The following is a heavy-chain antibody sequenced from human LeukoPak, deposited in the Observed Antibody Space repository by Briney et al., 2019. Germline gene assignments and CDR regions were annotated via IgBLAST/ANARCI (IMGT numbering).Heavy chain of an antibody. CDR2: IYYSGST. D-gene: IGHD3-22*01. J-gene: IGHJ4*02. Sequence: PSETLSLTCTVSGGSISSYYRSWIRQPPGKGLEWIGYIYYSGSTNYNPSLKSRVTISVDTSKNQFSLKLSSVTAADTAVYYCARAYYYDSSGYYLPPSYYFDYWGQGTLVTVSS. CDR3: ARAYYYDSSGYYLPPSYYFDY. V-gene: IGHV4-59*01. CDR1: GGSISSYY.